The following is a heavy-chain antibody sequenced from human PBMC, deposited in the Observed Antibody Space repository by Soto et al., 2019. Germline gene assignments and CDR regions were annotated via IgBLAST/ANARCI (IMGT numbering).Heavy chain of an antibody. CDR3: ARVGNLAVAGTGDAFDI. J-gene: IGHJ3*02. CDR1: GFTFSSYS. V-gene: IGHV3-21*01. CDR2: ISSSSSYI. D-gene: IGHD6-19*01. Sequence: EVQLVESGGGLVKPGGSLGLSCAASGFTFSSYSMNWVRQAPGKGLEWVSSISSSSSYIYYADSVKGRFTISRDNAKNSLYLQMNSLRAEDTAVYYCARVGNLAVAGTGDAFDIWGQGTMVTVSS.